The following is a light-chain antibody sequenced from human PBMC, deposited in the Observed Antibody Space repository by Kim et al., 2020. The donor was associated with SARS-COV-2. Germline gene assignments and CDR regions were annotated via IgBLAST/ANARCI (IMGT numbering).Light chain of an antibody. CDR3: QQYYYSPLT. V-gene: IGKV1-39*01. CDR1: QRFSNF. J-gene: IGKJ4*01. Sequence: DTQMTQSPSSLSASVGDRVTITCRASQRFSNFLSWYQQKSGRAPKLLIYAASSLQSGVPSRFSGSGSGTDFTLTISSLQPEDFATYYCQQYYYSPLTFGGGTKVDIK. CDR2: AAS.